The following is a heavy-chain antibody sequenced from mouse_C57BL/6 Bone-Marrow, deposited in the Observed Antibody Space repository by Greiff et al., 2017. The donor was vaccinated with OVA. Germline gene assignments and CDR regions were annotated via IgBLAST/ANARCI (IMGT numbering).Heavy chain of an antibody. CDR2: IDPSDSYT. V-gene: IGHV1-69*01. CDR3: ARECYYCGPLYYYAMDY. Sequence: VQLQQPGAELVMPGASVKLSCKASGYTFTSYWMHWVKQRPGQGLEWIGEIDPSDSYTNYNQKFKGKSTLTVDKSSSTAYMQLSSLTSEDSAIYYCARECYYCGPLYYYAMDYWGQGTSVTVSS. D-gene: IGHD1-1*01. J-gene: IGHJ4*01. CDR1: GYTFTSYW.